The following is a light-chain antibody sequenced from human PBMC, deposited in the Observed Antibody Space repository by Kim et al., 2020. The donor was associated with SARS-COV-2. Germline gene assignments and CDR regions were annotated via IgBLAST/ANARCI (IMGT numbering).Light chain of an antibody. CDR3: QKHNSAPWT. Sequence: DIQMTQSPSSLSASVGDRVTITCRASQDISSYLAWYQHKPGKPPKLLVYAASALHSGVPSRFSGRGSGTQFTLTISNLQPEDVATYYCQKHNSAPWTFGQGTKVDIK. J-gene: IGKJ1*01. V-gene: IGKV1-27*01. CDR2: AAS. CDR1: QDISSY.